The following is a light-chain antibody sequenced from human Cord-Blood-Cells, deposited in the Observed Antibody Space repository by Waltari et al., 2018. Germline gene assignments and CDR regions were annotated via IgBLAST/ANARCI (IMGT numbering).Light chain of an antibody. CDR2: DAS. CDR3: QQRSNWPWT. V-gene: IGKV3-11*01. Sequence: EIVLTQSPATLSLSPGERAPLSCRASQSVSSYLAWYQQTPGQAPRLLIYDASNRATDIPARFSGSGSGTDFTLTISSLEPEDFAVYYCQQRSNWPWTFGQGTKVEIK. J-gene: IGKJ1*01. CDR1: QSVSSY.